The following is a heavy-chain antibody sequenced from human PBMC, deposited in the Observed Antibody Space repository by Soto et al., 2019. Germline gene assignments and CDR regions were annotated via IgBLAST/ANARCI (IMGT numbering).Heavy chain of an antibody. D-gene: IGHD3-16*01. CDR3: ARIPVDTYMIYWSDP. V-gene: IGHV3-30-3*01. CDR1: GFTFSPYT. Sequence: PGGSLRLSCAASGFTFSPYTMHWVRQTPGKGLEWVAVISYDGSDKYYAGSVRGRFTISRDNSKNTLFLQMNSLRAEDTALYYCARIPVDTYMIYWSDPWGQGTQVTVSS. J-gene: IGHJ5*02. CDR2: ISYDGSDK.